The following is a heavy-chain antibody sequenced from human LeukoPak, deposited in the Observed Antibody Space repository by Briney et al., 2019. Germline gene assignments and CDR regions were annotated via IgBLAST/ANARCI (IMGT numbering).Heavy chain of an antibody. Sequence: SETLSLTCTVSGGSISSGSYYWSWIRQPAGKGLEWIGRIYTSGSTNYNPSLKSRVTISVDTSKNQFSLKLNSVTAADTAVYYCARSLYYYGSDSFDIWGQGTMVTVSS. V-gene: IGHV4-61*02. CDR3: ARSLYYYGSDSFDI. J-gene: IGHJ3*02. CDR2: IYTSGST. D-gene: IGHD3-10*01. CDR1: GGSISSGSYY.